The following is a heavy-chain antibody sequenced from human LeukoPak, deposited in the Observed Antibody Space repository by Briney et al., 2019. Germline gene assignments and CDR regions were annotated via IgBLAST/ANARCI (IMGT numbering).Heavy chain of an antibody. Sequence: GGSLRLSCAVSGFSVTNNYMSWVRQAPGRGLEWVSVIYSGGSTYYADSVKGRFTISRDNSKNTLFLQMNSLRAEDTAVYYCAKGEGYVDYSNFYNWFDPWGQGTLVTVSS. J-gene: IGHJ5*02. CDR2: IYSGGST. CDR3: AKGEGYVDYSNFYNWFDP. V-gene: IGHV3-53*01. D-gene: IGHD4-11*01. CDR1: GFSVTNNY.